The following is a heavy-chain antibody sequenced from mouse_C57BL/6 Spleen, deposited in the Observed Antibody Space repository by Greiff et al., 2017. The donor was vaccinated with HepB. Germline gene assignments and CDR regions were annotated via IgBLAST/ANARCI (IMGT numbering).Heavy chain of an antibody. CDR3: APYYSNYGWFAY. D-gene: IGHD2-5*01. CDR2: INPSSGYT. CDR1: GYTFTSYW. J-gene: IGHJ3*01. Sequence: VQLQQSGAELAKPGASVKLSCKASGYTFTSYWMHWVKQRPGQGLEWIGYINPSSGYTTYNQKFKDKATLTADKSSSTAYMQLSSLTYEDSAVYYCAPYYSNYGWFAYWGQGTLVTVSA. V-gene: IGHV1-7*01.